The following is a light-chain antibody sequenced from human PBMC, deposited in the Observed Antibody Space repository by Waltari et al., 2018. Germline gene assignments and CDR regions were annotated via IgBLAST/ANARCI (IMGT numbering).Light chain of an antibody. V-gene: IGKV3-11*01. CDR2: DTS. CDR3: QQRNYWPLT. Sequence: EIVLTQSPATLSLSPGERATLSCRASQSVSSYLAWYQQKPGQAPRLLIYDTSNRATGISARFSGSGSGTDFTLTISSLEPEDFAVYYCQQRNYWPLTFGGGTKVEIE. J-gene: IGKJ4*01. CDR1: QSVSSY.